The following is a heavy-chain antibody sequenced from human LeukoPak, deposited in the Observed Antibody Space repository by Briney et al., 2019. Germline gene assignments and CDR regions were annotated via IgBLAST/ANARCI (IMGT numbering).Heavy chain of an antibody. Sequence: GGSLRLSCAASGFMFSGYSMNWVRQAPGKGLEWFSSISSSSSYIYYADSVKGRFTISRDNAKDSLYLQMNSLRAEDTAVYYCARDPNYDFWSGYYVAYFDYWGQGTLVTVSS. CDR3: ARDPNYDFWSGYYVAYFDY. J-gene: IGHJ4*02. V-gene: IGHV3-21*01. CDR1: GFMFSGYS. D-gene: IGHD3-3*01. CDR2: ISSSSSYI.